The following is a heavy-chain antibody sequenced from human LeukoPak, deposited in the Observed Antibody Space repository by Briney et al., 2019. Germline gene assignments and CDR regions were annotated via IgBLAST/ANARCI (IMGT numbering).Heavy chain of an antibody. CDR2: ISASGGRT. J-gene: IGHJ4*02. CDR1: GFTFSSYA. Sequence: GGSLRLSCAASGFTFSSYAMSWVRQAPGKGLEWVSVISASGGRTSYADSVKGRFTVSRDNSKNTLYPQMNSLRAEDTAVYYCAKELSITMIVVACDYWGQGTLVTVSS. CDR3: AKELSITMIVVACDY. V-gene: IGHV3-23*01. D-gene: IGHD3-22*01.